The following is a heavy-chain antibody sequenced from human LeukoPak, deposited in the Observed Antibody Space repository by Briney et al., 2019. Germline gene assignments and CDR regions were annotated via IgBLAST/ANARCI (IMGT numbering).Heavy chain of an antibody. CDR2: INPNSGGT. J-gene: IGHJ4*02. CDR3: ARGQQWLEAFDY. Sequence: ASVKVSCKASGFTFTAYHMHWVRQAPGQGLEWMGWINPNSGGTNYAQKFQGRVTMTRDTSISTAYMELSGLRSDDTAVYYCARGQQWLEAFDYWGLGTLVTVSS. D-gene: IGHD6-19*01. V-gene: IGHV1-2*02. CDR1: GFTFTAYH.